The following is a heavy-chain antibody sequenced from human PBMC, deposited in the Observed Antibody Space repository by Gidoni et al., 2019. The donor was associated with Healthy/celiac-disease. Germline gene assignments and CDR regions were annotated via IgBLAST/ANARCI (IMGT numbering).Heavy chain of an antibody. D-gene: IGHD3-22*01. J-gene: IGHJ4*02. V-gene: IGHV3-15*01. CDR1: PR. Sequence: PREGGVGQSPGRGVEWVGRMKTKTDSGKTDYAAAVEGRFTISSDDSKNTLYLLMNSLKTEDTAVYYCTTERRGTMIVVGPFDYWGQGTLVTVSS. CDR2: MKTKTDSGKT. CDR3: TTERRGTMIVVGPFDY.